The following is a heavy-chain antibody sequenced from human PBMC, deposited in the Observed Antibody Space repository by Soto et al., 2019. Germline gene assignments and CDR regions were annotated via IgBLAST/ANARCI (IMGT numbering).Heavy chain of an antibody. CDR2: IWYDGSNK. Sequence: QVQLVESGGGVVQPGRSLRLSCAASGFTFSSYGMHWVRQAPGKGLEWVAVIWYDGSNKYYADSVKGRFTISRDNSKNTLYLQMNSLRAEDRAVYYCARVGQKYDFWSGYYLDYWGQGTLVTVSS. V-gene: IGHV3-33*01. CDR1: GFTFSSYG. CDR3: ARVGQKYDFWSGYYLDY. J-gene: IGHJ4*02. D-gene: IGHD3-3*01.